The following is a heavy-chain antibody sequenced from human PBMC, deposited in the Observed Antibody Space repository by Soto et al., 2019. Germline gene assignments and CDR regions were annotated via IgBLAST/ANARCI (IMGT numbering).Heavy chain of an antibody. CDR2: IYHSGIT. CDR1: SGSISSNW. Sequence: QVQLQESGPRLVKPSGTLSLTCAVSSGSISSNWWSWVRQPPGKGLEYIGEIYHSGITNYNPSLNGRVTMSVDKSKNRFSLDLSFVTAADTAVYYCSSQTYSYAWHHWGQGIQVTVSS. V-gene: IGHV4-4*02. D-gene: IGHD5-18*01. CDR3: SSQTYSYAWHH. J-gene: IGHJ5*02.